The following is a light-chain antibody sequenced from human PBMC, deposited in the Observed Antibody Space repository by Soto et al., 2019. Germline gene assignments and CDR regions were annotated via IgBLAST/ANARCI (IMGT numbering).Light chain of an antibody. V-gene: IGLV2-14*01. Sequence: QSVLTQPASVSGSPGQSITISCTGTSSDVGAYNYVSWYQQYPGKAPKLMIFEVSNRPSGVSNRFSGSKSGYTASLTISGLQAEDEADSYCNSYTRSNTLVFGGGTKLTVL. CDR1: SSDVGAYNY. CDR2: EVS. CDR3: NSYTRSNTLV. J-gene: IGLJ3*02.